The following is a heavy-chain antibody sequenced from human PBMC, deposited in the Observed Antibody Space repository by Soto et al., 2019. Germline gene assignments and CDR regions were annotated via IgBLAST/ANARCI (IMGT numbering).Heavy chain of an antibody. CDR2: IRSKAYGGTT. D-gene: IGHD3-3*01. V-gene: IGHV3-49*03. J-gene: IGHJ4*02. CDR1: GFTFGDYA. Sequence: GGSLRLSCTASGFTFGDYAMSWFRQAPGKGLEWVGFIRSKAYGGTTEYAASVKGRFTISRDDSKSIAYLQMNSLKTEDTAVYYCTRDRSYDFWSGYHYYFDYWGQGTLVTVSS. CDR3: TRDRSYDFWSGYHYYFDY.